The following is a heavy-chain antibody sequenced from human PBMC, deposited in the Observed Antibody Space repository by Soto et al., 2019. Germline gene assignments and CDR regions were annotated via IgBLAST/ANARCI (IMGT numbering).Heavy chain of an antibody. J-gene: IGHJ5*02. Sequence: VKVSCKASGGTFSSYAISWVRQAPGQGLEWMGGIIPIFGTANYAQKFQGRVTITADKSTSTAYMELSSLRSEDTAVYYCARNRGVVVVVAATAPGWFDPWGQGTLVTVSS. CDR2: IIPIFGTA. V-gene: IGHV1-69*06. CDR1: GGTFSSYA. CDR3: ARNRGVVVVVAATAPGWFDP. D-gene: IGHD2-15*01.